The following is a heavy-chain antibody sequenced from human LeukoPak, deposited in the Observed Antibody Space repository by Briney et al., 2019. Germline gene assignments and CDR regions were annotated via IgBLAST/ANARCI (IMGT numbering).Heavy chain of an antibody. Sequence: SETLSLTCTVSGGSISSDDYYWSWIRQPPGKGLESIGYIFYRVGTYYNPSLKSRLTISVDTSKNQFSLKLSSVTAADTAVYYCARVRASGSYPRDYWGPGTLVTVSS. V-gene: IGHV4-30-4*01. J-gene: IGHJ4*02. CDR3: ARVRASGSYPRDY. CDR2: IFYRVGT. D-gene: IGHD3-10*01. CDR1: GGSISSDDYY.